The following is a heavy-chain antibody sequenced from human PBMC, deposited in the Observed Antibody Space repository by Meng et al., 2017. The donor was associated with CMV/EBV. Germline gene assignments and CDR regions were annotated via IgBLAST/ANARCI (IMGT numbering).Heavy chain of an antibody. V-gene: IGHV3-21*01. CDR2: ISSSSSYI. Sequence: GGSLRLSSAASGFTFSSYSMNWVRQAPGKGLEWVSSISSSSSYIYYADSVKGRFTISRDNAKNSLYLQMNSLRAEDTAVYYCARTPGSYDAFDIWGQGTMVTVSS. CDR3: ARTPGSYDAFDI. J-gene: IGHJ3*02. CDR1: GFTFSSYS.